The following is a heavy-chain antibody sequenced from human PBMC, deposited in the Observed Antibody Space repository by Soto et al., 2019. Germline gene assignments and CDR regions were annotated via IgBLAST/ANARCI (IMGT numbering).Heavy chain of an antibody. Sequence: ETLSLTCAVYGGSFSGYYWSWIRQPPGKGLKWTGESNHSGNTNYNPSLKRRVTISVDTSKNQFSLKLSSVTAADTAVYYCARGEWFLRGYGMDVWGRGSTVTVSS. CDR3: ARGEWFLRGYGMDV. CDR2: SNHSGNT. CDR1: GGSFSGYY. V-gene: IGHV4-34*01. J-gene: IGHJ6*02. D-gene: IGHD3-3*01.